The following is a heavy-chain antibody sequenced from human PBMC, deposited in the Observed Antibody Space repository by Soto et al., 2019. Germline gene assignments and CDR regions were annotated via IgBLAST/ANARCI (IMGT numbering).Heavy chain of an antibody. D-gene: IGHD4-4*01. CDR3: ARDSWAPTVRGNPDYYYYYGMDV. CDR2: ISYDGSNK. Sequence: GESLKISCAASGFTFSSYAMHWVRQAPGKGLEWVAVISYDGSNKYYADSVKGRFTISRDNSKNTLYLQMNSLRAEDTAVYYCARDSWAPTVRGNPDYYYYYGMDVWGQGTTVTVSS. CDR1: GFTFSSYA. V-gene: IGHV3-30-3*01. J-gene: IGHJ6*02.